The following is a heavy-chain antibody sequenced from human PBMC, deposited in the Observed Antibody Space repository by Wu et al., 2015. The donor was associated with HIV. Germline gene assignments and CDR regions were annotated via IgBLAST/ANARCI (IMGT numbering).Heavy chain of an antibody. CDR3: AASGPGIGASGAFDI. V-gene: IGHV1-58*02. D-gene: IGHD3-10*01. CDR2: IVVGSGNT. CDR1: GFTFTSSA. Sequence: QMQLVQSGPEVKKPGTSVKFSCKASGFTFTSSAMQWVRQARGQRLEWIGWIVVGSGNTNYAQKFQERVTITRDMSTSTAYMELSGLRSDDTAVYYCAASGPGIGASGAFDIWGQGTMVTVSS. J-gene: IGHJ3*02.